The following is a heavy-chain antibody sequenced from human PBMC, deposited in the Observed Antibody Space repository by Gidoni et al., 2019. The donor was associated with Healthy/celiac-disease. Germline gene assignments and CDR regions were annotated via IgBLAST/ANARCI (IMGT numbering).Heavy chain of an antibody. Sequence: QVQLQESGLGLLKPSETLSLTCTVSGASISSFYWSWIRQPPGKGLEWIGYIYYSGSTNYNPSLKSRVTISVDTSKNQFSLKLSSVTAADTAVYYCAREGGPVDYWGQGTLVTVSS. CDR3: AREGGPVDY. J-gene: IGHJ4*02. CDR2: IYYSGST. V-gene: IGHV4-59*01. D-gene: IGHD1-26*01. CDR1: GASISSFY.